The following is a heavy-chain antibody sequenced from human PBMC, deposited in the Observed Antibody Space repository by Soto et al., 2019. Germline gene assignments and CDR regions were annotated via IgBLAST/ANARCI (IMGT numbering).Heavy chain of an antibody. CDR3: AKAYFVWSSEQPYYFDY. V-gene: IGHV3-23*01. D-gene: IGHD3-16*01. Sequence: EVQLLDSGGGLVQPGGSLRLSCAASGFTFSNYAMTWDRQGPGKGLEWVSGISGSGGRSYYADSVKGRFTISRDNSKSTLYLQMNSLRAADTAVYYCAKAYFVWSSEQPYYFDYWGQGTLVTVSS. CDR1: GFTFSNYA. CDR2: ISGSGGRS. J-gene: IGHJ4*02.